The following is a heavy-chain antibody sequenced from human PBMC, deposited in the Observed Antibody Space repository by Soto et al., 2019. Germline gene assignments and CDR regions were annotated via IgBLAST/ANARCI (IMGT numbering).Heavy chain of an antibody. V-gene: IGHV3-15*01. CDR1: GFTFSNAW. CDR3: TTDPNWNYTPFDY. J-gene: IGHJ4*02. CDR2: IKSKTDGGTT. D-gene: IGHD1-7*01. Sequence: GGSLRLSCAASGFTFSNAWISWVRQAPWKGLEWVGRIKSKTDGGTTDYAAPVKGRFTISRDDSKNTLYLQMNSLKTEDTAVYYCTTDPNWNYTPFDYWGKGTLFTVSS.